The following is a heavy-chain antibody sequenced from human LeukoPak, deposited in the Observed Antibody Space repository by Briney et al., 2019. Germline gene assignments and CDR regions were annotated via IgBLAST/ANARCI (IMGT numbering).Heavy chain of an antibody. Sequence: ALVKVSCKVSGYTLTELSMHWVRQAPGKGLEWMGGFDPEDGETIYAQKFQGRVTMTEDTSTDTAYMELSSLRSEDTAVYYCVSRKFNWFDPWGQGTLVTVSS. CDR1: GYTLTELS. CDR2: FDPEDGET. V-gene: IGHV1-24*01. CDR3: VSRKFNWFDP. J-gene: IGHJ5*02. D-gene: IGHD6-13*01.